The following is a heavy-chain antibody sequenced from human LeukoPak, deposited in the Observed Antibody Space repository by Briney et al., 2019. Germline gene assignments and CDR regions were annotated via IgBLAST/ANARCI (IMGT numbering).Heavy chain of an antibody. J-gene: IGHJ4*02. CDR3: ASNSGSYYVVPYYFDY. CDR1: GFTFSDYY. CDR2: ISSSGSTI. V-gene: IGHV3-11*01. Sequence: GGSLRLSCAASGFTFSDYYMSWIRQAPGKGLEWVSYISSSGSTIYYADSEKGRFTISRDNAKNSLYLQMNSLRAEDTAVYYCASNSGSYYVVPYYFDYWGQGTLATVSS. D-gene: IGHD1-26*01.